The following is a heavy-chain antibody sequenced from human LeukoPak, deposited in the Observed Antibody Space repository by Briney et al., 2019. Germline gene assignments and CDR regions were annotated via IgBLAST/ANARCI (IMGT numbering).Heavy chain of an antibody. CDR1: GGSISSGGYY. CDR2: IYYSGST. D-gene: IGHD1-14*01. V-gene: IGHV4-31*03. Sequence: SETLSLTCTVSGGSISSGGYYWSWIRQHPGRGLEWIGYIYYSGSTYYNPSLKSRVTISVYTSKNQFSMKLSSVTAADTAVYYCARLTRTDSYYFDYWGQGTLVTVSS. J-gene: IGHJ4*02. CDR3: ARLTRTDSYYFDY.